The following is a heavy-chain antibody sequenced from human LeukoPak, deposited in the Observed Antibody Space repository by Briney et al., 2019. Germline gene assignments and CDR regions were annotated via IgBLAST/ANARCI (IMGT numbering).Heavy chain of an antibody. D-gene: IGHD3-9*01. CDR3: ARDDILTGYYRGYFDY. J-gene: IGHJ4*02. Sequence: GGSLRLSCAASGLTVNSNYMSWIRQAPGKGLEWVSYISSSSSHTNYADSVKGRFTISRDNAKNSLYLQMNSLRAEDTAVYYCARDDILTGYYRGYFDYWGQGTLVTVSS. CDR2: ISSSSSHT. CDR1: GLTVNSNY. V-gene: IGHV3-11*05.